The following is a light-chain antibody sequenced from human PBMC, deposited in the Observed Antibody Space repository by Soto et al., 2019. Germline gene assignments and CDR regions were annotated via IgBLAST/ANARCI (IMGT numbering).Light chain of an antibody. V-gene: IGKV1-5*03. J-gene: IGKJ4*01. CDR2: KAS. CDR3: QQYESFFPLT. CDR1: QNINSW. Sequence: DIQMTQSPSTLSASVGDRVTITYRASQNINSWLAWYQQKPGKAPKLLIYKASNLESGVPSRFSGSGSGTDFTLTISSLQPDDFATYHCQQYESFFPLTFGGGTKVEIK.